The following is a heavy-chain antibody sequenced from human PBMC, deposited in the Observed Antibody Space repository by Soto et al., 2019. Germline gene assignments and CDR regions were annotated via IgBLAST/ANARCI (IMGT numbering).Heavy chain of an antibody. J-gene: IGHJ1*01. V-gene: IGHV3-23*01. CDR2: MSESGDVI. CDR3: AKKLYSGTYYDLES. D-gene: IGHD1-26*01. Sequence: PGGSLRLSCTGSGFIFKDYAMTWVRQDPGKGLEWVSTMSESGDVISYRDSVKGRFTMSRDMSNSTLYLEMNGLRAEDTAMYYCAKKLYSGTYYDLESWGPGTLVTVSS. CDR1: GFIFKDYA.